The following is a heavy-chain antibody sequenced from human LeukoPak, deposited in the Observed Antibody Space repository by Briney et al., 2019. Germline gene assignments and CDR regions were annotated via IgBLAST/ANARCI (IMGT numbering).Heavy chain of an antibody. CDR1: GYTFTSYG. D-gene: IGHD3-22*01. CDR3: ARDQGITMIHNWFDP. Sequence: GASVKVSCKASGYTFTSYGISWVRQAPGQGLEWMGWISAYNGNTNYAQKLQGRVTMTTDTSTSTAYMELRSLRSDDTAVYYCARDQGITMIHNWFDPWGQGTLVTVSS. V-gene: IGHV1-18*01. CDR2: ISAYNGNT. J-gene: IGHJ5*02.